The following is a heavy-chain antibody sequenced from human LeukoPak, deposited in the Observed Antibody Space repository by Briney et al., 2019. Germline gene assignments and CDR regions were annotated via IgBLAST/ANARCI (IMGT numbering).Heavy chain of an antibody. CDR2: XXVGSGNT. Sequence: GTSVKVSCKASGFTFTSSAMXXXXXTXAXXXXXXXXXXVGSGNTNYAQKFXXXXXXXXDMSTSTAYMELSSLRSDDTAVYYCAADAYYYDSSGYYLDYWGQGTLVTVSS. J-gene: IGHJ4*02. D-gene: IGHD3-22*01. CDR1: GFTFTSSA. CDR3: AADAYYYDSSGYYLDY. V-gene: IGHV1-58*02.